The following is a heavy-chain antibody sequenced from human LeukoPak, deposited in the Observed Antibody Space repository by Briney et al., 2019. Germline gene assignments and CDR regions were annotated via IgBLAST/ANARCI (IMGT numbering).Heavy chain of an antibody. J-gene: IGHJ4*02. D-gene: IGHD1-7*01. CDR3: AKIRVIFNWNYAYYFDY. CDR1: GFTFSTYW. Sequence: GGSLRLSCAASGFTFSTYWMHWVRQAPGKGLVWVSRINTAGSSTYYADSVKGRFTISRDNAKNTLYLQMNSLRAEDTAVYYCAKIRVIFNWNYAYYFDYWGQGSLVTVSS. V-gene: IGHV3-74*01. CDR2: INTAGSST.